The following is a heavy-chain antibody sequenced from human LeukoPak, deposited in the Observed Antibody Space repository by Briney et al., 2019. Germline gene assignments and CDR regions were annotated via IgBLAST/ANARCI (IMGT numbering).Heavy chain of an antibody. V-gene: IGHV7-4-1*02. D-gene: IGHD3-16*02. CDR2: INTNTGNP. Sequence: ASVKVSCKASGYTFTTYAMNWVRQAPGQGLEWMGWINTNTGNPTYAQGFTGRFVFSLDTSVSTTYLQISSLKAEDTAVYYCARAYQRLGELSLPDYWGQGTLVTVSS. J-gene: IGHJ4*02. CDR3: ARAYQRLGELSLPDY. CDR1: GYTFTTYA.